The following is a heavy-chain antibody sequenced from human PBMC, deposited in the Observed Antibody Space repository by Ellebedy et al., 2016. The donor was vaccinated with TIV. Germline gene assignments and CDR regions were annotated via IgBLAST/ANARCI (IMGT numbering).Heavy chain of an antibody. V-gene: IGHV4-4*07. CDR1: GDSITHYY. CDR2: SYTSGST. CDR3: ARDVSYYYDSSGYFSRYYYYYGMDV. J-gene: IGHJ6*02. D-gene: IGHD3-22*01. Sequence: SETLSLTCTVSGDSITHYYWSWIRQPAGKGLEWIGRSYTSGSTNYNPSLKSRVTMSVDTSKNQFSLKLSSVTAADTAVYYCARDVSYYYDSSGYFSRYYYYYGMDVWGQGTTVTVSS.